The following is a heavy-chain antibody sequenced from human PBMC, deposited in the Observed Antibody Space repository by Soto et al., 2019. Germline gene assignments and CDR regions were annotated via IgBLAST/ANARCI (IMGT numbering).Heavy chain of an antibody. D-gene: IGHD4-4*01. CDR1: GFTFSGYW. CDR3: ARAPYSNAWYRFDL. V-gene: IGHV3-7*03. CDR2: IKHDGSVQ. Sequence: GGSLRLSCEASGFTFSGYWMSWVRQAPGKGLEWVADIKHDGSVQYYVDSVKGRLTISRDNAKKQLYLQMNGLRAEDTALYYCARAPYSNAWYRFDLWGQGTLVTVS. J-gene: IGHJ4*02.